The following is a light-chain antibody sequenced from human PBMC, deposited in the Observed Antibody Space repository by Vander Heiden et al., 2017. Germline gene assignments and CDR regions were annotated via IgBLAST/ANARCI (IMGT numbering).Light chain of an antibody. CDR1: SSDVGSYNL. CDR2: EVS. J-gene: IGLJ1*01. Sequence: QSALTQPASVSGSPGQSITISCTGTSSDVGSYNLVSWYQQHPGKAPKLMIYEVSNRPSGVSNRFSGSKSGNTASLTISVLQAEDEADYYCCSYAGSSYVFGTGTKVTVL. V-gene: IGLV2-23*02. CDR3: CSYAGSSYV.